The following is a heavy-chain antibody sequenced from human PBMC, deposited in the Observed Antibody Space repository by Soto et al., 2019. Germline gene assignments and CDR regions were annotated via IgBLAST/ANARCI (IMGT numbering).Heavy chain of an antibody. CDR1: GFTFSSYG. D-gene: IGHD6-13*01. J-gene: IGHJ5*02. CDR3: AKDMGIAAAVQTDP. V-gene: IGHV3-30*18. Sequence: QVQLVESGGGVVQPGRSLRLSCAASGFTFSSYGMHWVRQAPGKGLEWVAVISYDGSNKYYAASVKGRFTISRDNSKNTLYLQMNSLRAEDTAVYYCAKDMGIAAAVQTDPWGQGTLVTVSS. CDR2: ISYDGSNK.